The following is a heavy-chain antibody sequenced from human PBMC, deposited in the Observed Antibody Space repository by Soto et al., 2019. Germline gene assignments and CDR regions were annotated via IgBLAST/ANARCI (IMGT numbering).Heavy chain of an antibody. V-gene: IGHV2-70*01. J-gene: IGHJ6*02. CDR2: IDWDDDK. CDR3: ARSWGLYCSGGSCYPPNYYYYGMDV. D-gene: IGHD2-15*01. CDR1: GFSLITSGMC. Sequence: GRKRGKNRVTLGLSLNFCGFSLITSGMCVSWTRQPPGTALECLALIDWDDDKYYSTSLKTRLTISKDTSKNQVVLTMTNMDPVDTATYYCARSWGLYCSGGSCYPPNYYYYGMDVWGQGTTVTVSS.